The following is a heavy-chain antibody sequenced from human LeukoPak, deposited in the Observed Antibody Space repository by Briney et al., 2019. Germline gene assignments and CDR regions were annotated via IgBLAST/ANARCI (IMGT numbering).Heavy chain of an antibody. CDR1: GGSISSSNW. V-gene: IGHV4-4*02. CDR3: ASSLGFPYYFDY. Sequence: PSETLSLTCAVSGGSISSSNWWSWGRQPPGKGLEWIGEIYHSGSTNYNPSLKSRVTISVDKSKNQFSLKLSSVTAADTAVYYCASSLGFPYYFDYWGQGTLVTVSS. J-gene: IGHJ4*02. CDR2: IYHSGST. D-gene: IGHD5-12*01.